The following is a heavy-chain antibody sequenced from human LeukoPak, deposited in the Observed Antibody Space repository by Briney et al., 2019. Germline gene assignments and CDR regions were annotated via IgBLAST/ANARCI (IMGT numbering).Heavy chain of an antibody. Sequence: GGSLRLSCVASGFTFTNYWMHWVRQAPGKGLVWVTRMNSDASSSSYADSVKGRFTISRDNAKKTLYLQMNSLRAEDTAVYYCARGPDYGGPLRGQGTLVTVSP. CDR1: GFTFTNYW. CDR3: ARGPDYGGPL. CDR2: MNSDASSS. J-gene: IGHJ4*02. D-gene: IGHD4-23*01. V-gene: IGHV3-74*01.